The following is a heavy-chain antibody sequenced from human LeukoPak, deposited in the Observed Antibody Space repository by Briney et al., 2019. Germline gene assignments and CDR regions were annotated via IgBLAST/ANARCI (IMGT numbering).Heavy chain of an antibody. CDR2: IIPIFGTA. J-gene: IGHJ6*03. CDR3: ARNELGLNYYYYYYMDV. CDR1: GGTFSSYA. V-gene: IGHV1-69*13. D-gene: IGHD7-27*01. Sequence: SVKVSCKASGGTFSSYAISWVRQAPGQGLEWMGGIIPIFGTANYAQKFQGRVTITADESTSTAYMELSSLRSEDTAVYYCARNELGLNYYYYYYMDVWGKGTTVTVSS.